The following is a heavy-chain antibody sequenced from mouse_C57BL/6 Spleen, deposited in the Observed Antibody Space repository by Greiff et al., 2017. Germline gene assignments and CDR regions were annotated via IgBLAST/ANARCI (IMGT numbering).Heavy chain of an antibody. J-gene: IGHJ3*01. CDR1: GFNINDSY. CDR2: IDTEDGET. CDR3: AYDYDYDGAAWFAY. D-gene: IGHD2-4*01. V-gene: IGHV14-2*01. Sequence: EVQLQQSGAELVKPGASVKLSCTASGFNINDSYMHWVKQRTEPGLEWIGRIDTEDGETKYAPKFQGQATITADTSSNTAYLQLLSLTYEDTAVYYCAYDYDYDGAAWFAYWGQGTLFTVSA.